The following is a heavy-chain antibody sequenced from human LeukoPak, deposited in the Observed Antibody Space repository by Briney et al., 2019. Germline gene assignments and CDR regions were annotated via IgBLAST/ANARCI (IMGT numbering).Heavy chain of an antibody. CDR3: ARAGPANVLRYFDWSRGAFDI. J-gene: IGHJ3*02. Sequence: ASVKLSCKSSGGTFSSYAINWVRQAPGQGLEWMGGIIPIFGTANYAQKFQRRVTITAEKSTSTAYMELSSLRSEDTAVYYCARAGPANVLRYFDWSRGAFDIWGQGTMVTVSS. CDR1: GGTFSSYA. CDR2: IIPIFGTA. D-gene: IGHD3-9*01. V-gene: IGHV1-69*06.